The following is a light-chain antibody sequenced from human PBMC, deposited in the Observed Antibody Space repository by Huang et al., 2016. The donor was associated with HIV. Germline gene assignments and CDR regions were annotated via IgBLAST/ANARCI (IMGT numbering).Light chain of an antibody. CDR2: GAS. CDR3: QQYNNWPPLT. J-gene: IGKJ4*01. CDR1: QSVGSN. Sequence: EVVMTQSPATLSVSPGERATLSCRASQSVGSNLAWYQQKPGQAPRPLIYGASTRATGIPARFSGSGSETEFTLTITSLQSEDFAVYYCQQYNNWPPLTFGGGTEVEIK. V-gene: IGKV3-15*01.